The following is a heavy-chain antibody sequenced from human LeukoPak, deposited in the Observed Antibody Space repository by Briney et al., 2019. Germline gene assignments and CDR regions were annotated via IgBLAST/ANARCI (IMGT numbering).Heavy chain of an antibody. D-gene: IGHD3-3*01. CDR1: GFTFSSYW. Sequence: GGSLRLSCAASGFTFSSYWMHWVRQAPGKGLEWVANIKQDGSEKYYVDSVKGRFTISRDNAKNSLYLQMNSLRAEDTAVYYCARDGNFGKFDYWGQGTLVTVSS. V-gene: IGHV3-7*01. CDR2: IKQDGSEK. CDR3: ARDGNFGKFDY. J-gene: IGHJ4*02.